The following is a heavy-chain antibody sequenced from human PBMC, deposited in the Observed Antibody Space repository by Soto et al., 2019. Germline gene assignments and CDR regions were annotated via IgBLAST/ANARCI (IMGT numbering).Heavy chain of an antibody. J-gene: IGHJ6*02. CDR2: MYNTGST. Sequence: SETLSLTCTVSGASISGYYGSWIRQPPGKGLEWSGYMYNTGSTVYNPSFKSRVTISVDTSKNQFSLKLSSVTAADRAVYYCARGVRITMVGGVMEHYYYGMDVWGQGTTVTVSS. D-gene: IGHD3-10*01. CDR3: ARGVRITMVGGVMEHYYYGMDV. CDR1: GASISGYY. V-gene: IGHV4-59*12.